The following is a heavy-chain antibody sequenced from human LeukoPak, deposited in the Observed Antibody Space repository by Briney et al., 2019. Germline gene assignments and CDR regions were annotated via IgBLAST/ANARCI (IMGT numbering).Heavy chain of an antibody. D-gene: IGHD3-9*01. CDR3: AKVLTGYYFYYFDY. CDR2: ISGSGGST. J-gene: IGHJ4*02. Sequence: GGSLRLSCAASGFTFSSYAMSWVRQAPGKGLEGVSAISGSGGSTYYADSVKGRFTISRDNSKNTLYLQMNSLRAEDTAVYYCAKVLTGYYFYYFDYWGQGTLVTVSS. V-gene: IGHV3-23*01. CDR1: GFTFSSYA.